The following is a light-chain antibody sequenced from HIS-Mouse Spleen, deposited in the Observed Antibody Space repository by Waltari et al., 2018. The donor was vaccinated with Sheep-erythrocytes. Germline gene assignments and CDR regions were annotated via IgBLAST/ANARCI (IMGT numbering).Light chain of an antibody. CDR3: CSYAGSSTPWV. Sequence: QSALTQPASVSGSPGQSITISCTGTSSHVGSYNLVSWYQQHPGKAPKLMIYEGSKRPSGVSNRFSGSKSGNTASLTISVLQAEDEADYYCCSYAGSSTPWVFGGGTKLTVL. CDR1: SSHVGSYNL. V-gene: IGLV2-23*01. J-gene: IGLJ3*02. CDR2: EGS.